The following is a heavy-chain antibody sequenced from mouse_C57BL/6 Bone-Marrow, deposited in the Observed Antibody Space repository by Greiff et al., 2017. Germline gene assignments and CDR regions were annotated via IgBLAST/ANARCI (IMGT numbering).Heavy chain of an antibody. D-gene: IGHD2-4*01. Sequence: EVQLVESGPELVKPGASVKISCKASGYSFTDYNMNWVKQSKGKSLEWIGVINPIYGSTSYNQKFKGKATLTVDQSSSTAYMQLNSLTSEDSEVYYCARGYDDDYAMDYWGQGTSVTVSS. CDR2: INPIYGST. CDR1: GYSFTDYN. V-gene: IGHV1-39*01. J-gene: IGHJ4*01. CDR3: ARGYDDDYAMDY.